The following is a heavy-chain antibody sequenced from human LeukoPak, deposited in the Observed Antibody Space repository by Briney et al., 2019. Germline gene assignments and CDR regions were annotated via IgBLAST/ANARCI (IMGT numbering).Heavy chain of an antibody. CDR3: ARAPTHPVSADYYYGMDA. J-gene: IGHJ6*02. CDR1: GFTVSSNY. V-gene: IGHV3-53*01. CDR2: IYSGGST. Sequence: GGSLRLSCAASGFTVSSNYMSWVRQAPGKGLEWVSVIYSGGSTYYADSVKGRFTISRDNSKNTLYLQMNSLRAEDTAVYYCARAPTHPVSADYYYGMDAWGQGTTVTVSS.